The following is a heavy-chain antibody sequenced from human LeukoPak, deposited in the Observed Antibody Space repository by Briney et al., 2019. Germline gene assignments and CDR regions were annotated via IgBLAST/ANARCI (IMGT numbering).Heavy chain of an antibody. J-gene: IGHJ4*02. Sequence: GGSLRLSCAASGFTFSSYAMNWVRPAPGKGLEWVSAINGGGSSTYYADSVKGRFTISRDNAKNSLYLQMNSLRAEDTAVYYCARALWRTVVTAFGYWGQGTLVTVSS. CDR1: GFTFSSYA. V-gene: IGHV3-23*01. CDR2: INGGGSST. CDR3: ARALWRTVVTAFGY. D-gene: IGHD4-23*01.